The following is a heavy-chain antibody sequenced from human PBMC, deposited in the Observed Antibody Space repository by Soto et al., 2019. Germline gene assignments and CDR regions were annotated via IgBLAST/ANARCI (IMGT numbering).Heavy chain of an antibody. D-gene: IGHD6-19*01. CDR3: AKDIATVAGTSYYYGMDV. CDR2: ISWNSGSI. CDR1: GFTFDDYA. V-gene: IGHV3-9*01. J-gene: IGHJ6*02. Sequence: EVQLVESGGGLVQPGRSLRLSCAASGFTFDDYAMHWVRQAPGKGLEWVSGISWNSGSIGYADSVKGRFTISRDNAKNSLYLQMNSLRAEDTALYYCAKDIATVAGTSYYYGMDVWGQGTTVTVSS.